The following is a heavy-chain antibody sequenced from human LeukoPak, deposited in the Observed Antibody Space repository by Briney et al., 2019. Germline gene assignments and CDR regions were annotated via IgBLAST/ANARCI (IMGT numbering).Heavy chain of an antibody. Sequence: ASVKVSCKAAGYTFSSYDMNWVRQAPGQGLEWMGWMNPSSGNTGYTQKFQGRVTMTRDTSISTAYMELSSLRSEDTALYYCTRMRGYTYGYWYLDLWGRGTMVTVSS. CDR1: GYTFSSYD. J-gene: IGHJ2*01. D-gene: IGHD5-18*01. V-gene: IGHV1-8*01. CDR2: MNPSSGNT. CDR3: TRMRGYTYGYWYLDL.